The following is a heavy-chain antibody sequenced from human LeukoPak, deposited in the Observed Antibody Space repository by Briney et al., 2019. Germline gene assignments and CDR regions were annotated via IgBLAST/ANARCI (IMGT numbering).Heavy chain of an antibody. CDR2: IYYSGST. Sequence: KASETLSLTCTVSGGSISSYYWSWIRQPPGKGLEWIGYIYYSGSTNYNPSLKSRVTILVETSKNQFSLKLSSVTAADTAVYYCARGSGWPDYYYYMDVWGKGTTVTISS. V-gene: IGHV4-59*12. CDR1: GGSISSYY. D-gene: IGHD6-19*01. J-gene: IGHJ6*03. CDR3: ARGSGWPDYYYYMDV.